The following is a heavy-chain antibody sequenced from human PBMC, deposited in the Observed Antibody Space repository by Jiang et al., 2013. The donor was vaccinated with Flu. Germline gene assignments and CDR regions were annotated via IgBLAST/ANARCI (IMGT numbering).Heavy chain of an antibody. J-gene: IGHJ5*02. D-gene: IGHD1-26*01. CDR3: ARDPGATAPRGWFDP. CDR2: ISGYNGNT. V-gene: IGHV1-18*01. Sequence: GAEVKKPGASVKVSCKASGYTFTSYGISWVRQAPGQGLEWMGCISGYNGNTKYAQNFQGRVTVTTDTSTSTAYMELRSLRSDDTAVYYCARDPGATAPRGWFDPGAREPWSPSPQ. CDR1: GYTFTSYG.